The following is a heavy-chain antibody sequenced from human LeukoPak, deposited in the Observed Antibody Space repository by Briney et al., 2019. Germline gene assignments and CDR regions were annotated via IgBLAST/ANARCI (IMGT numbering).Heavy chain of an antibody. Sequence: GGSLRLSCAASGFTFSSYGMHWVRQAPGKGLEGVAFIRYDGSNKYYADSVKGRFTISRDNSKNTLYLQMNSLRAEDTAVYYCAKDESSGYSYGSFDYWGQGTLVTVSS. CDR2: IRYDGSNK. J-gene: IGHJ4*02. CDR1: GFTFSSYG. D-gene: IGHD5-18*01. V-gene: IGHV3-30*02. CDR3: AKDESSGYSYGSFDY.